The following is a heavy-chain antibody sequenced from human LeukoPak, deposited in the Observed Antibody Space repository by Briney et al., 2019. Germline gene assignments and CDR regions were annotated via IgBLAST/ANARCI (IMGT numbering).Heavy chain of an antibody. CDR3: ASQPSDARYFERHQPYYFDY. D-gene: IGHD3-9*01. CDR1: GVSFSTYY. CDR2: VNHSGYT. V-gene: IGHV4-34*01. Sequence: SETLSLTCDVSGVSFSTYYWSWIRQSAEKGLEWIGEVNHSGYTNYNPSLKGRVTISVDTSKNQFSLKLSSVTAADTAVYYCASQPSDARYFERHQPYYFDYWGLGTLVTVSS. J-gene: IGHJ4*02.